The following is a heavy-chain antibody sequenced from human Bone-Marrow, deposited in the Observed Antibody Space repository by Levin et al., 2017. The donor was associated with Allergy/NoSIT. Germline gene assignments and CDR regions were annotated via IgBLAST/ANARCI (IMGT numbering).Heavy chain of an antibody. V-gene: IGHV3-7*03. CDR3: ARDLTLITMVQGVSDY. Sequence: GESLKISCAASGFTFSSYWMSWVRQAPGKGLEWVANIKQDGSEKYYVDSVKGRFTISRDNAKNSLYLQMNSLRAEDTAVYYCARDLTLITMVQGVSDYWGQGTLVTVSS. CDR2: IKQDGSEK. J-gene: IGHJ4*02. D-gene: IGHD3-10*01. CDR1: GFTFSSYW.